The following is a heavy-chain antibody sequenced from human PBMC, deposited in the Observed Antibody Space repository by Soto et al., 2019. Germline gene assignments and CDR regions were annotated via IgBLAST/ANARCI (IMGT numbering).Heavy chain of an antibody. D-gene: IGHD3-22*01. Sequence: QVQLQESGPGLVKPSQTLSRTCTVSGGSISSGDYYWCWIRQPPGKGLEWIGYIYYSGSTYDNPSLKSRVTISVDTSKNQYSLKLSSVTAADTAVYYCASDTYYYDSSGYYPVFDYWGQGTLVTVSS. CDR3: ASDTYYYDSSGYYPVFDY. CDR1: GGSISSGDYY. V-gene: IGHV4-30-4*01. CDR2: IYYSGST. J-gene: IGHJ4*02.